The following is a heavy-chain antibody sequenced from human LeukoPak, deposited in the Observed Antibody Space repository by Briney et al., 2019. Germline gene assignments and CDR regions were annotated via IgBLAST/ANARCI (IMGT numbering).Heavy chain of an antibody. CDR1: GFTFSSYE. CDR3: AELGITMIGGV. Sequence: PEGSLRLSCAAFGFTFSSYEMNWVRQAPGKGLEWVSYISSSGSTIYYADSVKGRFTISRDNAKNSLYLQMNSLRAEDTAVYYCAELGITMIGGVWGKGTTVTISS. V-gene: IGHV3-48*03. J-gene: IGHJ6*04. CDR2: ISSSGSTI. D-gene: IGHD3-10*02.